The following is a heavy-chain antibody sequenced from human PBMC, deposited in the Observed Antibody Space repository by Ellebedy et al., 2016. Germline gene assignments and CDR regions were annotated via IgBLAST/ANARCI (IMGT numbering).Heavy chain of an antibody. V-gene: IGHV5-51*01. CDR2: IYPGDSDT. D-gene: IGHD2-8*02. CDR3: ARQRYCSGETCFSFTDAFDI. J-gene: IGHJ3*02. Sequence: GESLKISCQGSGYIFASYWIGWVRQMPGKGLEWMGMIYPGDSDTRYSPAFQGQVTISADESSSTAYLQWSSLKTSDTATYFCARQRYCSGETCFSFTDAFDIWGQGTMVTVSS. CDR1: GYIFASYW.